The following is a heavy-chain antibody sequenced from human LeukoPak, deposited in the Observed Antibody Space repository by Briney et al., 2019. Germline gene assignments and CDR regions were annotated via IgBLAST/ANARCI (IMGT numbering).Heavy chain of an antibody. V-gene: IGHV4-34*01. CDR2: INHSGST. CDR3: ARGPVSRRGTYYYYYYMDV. CDR1: GGSFSGYY. D-gene: IGHD1-14*01. Sequence: SETLSLTCAVYGGSFSGYYWSWIRQPPGKGLEWIGEINHSGSTNYNPSLKSRVTISVDTSKNQFSLKLSSVTAADTAVYYCARGPVSRRGTYYYYYYMDVWGKGTTVTISS. J-gene: IGHJ6*03.